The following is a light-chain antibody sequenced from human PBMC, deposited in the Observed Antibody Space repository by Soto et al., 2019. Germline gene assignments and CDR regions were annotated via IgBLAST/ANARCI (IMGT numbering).Light chain of an antibody. CDR2: ASS. CDR1: QGIRND. J-gene: IGKJ2*01. V-gene: IGKV1-17*01. Sequence: DIQMTQSPPSLSATVGDGVTITCRASQGIRNDLGXYQQKPXKAPNLLMYASSTLQSGVPSSFSGSESGTDFPLTSSTLQPEDFATYYCQQVITYSYTFGQGTK. CDR3: QQVITYSYT.